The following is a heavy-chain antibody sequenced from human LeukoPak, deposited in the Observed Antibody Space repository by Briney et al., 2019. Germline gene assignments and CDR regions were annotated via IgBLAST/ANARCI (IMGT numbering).Heavy chain of an antibody. V-gene: IGHV3-33*01. J-gene: IGHJ4*02. CDR2: IWYDGSNK. CDR1: GFTFSSYG. Sequence: GGSLRLSCAASGFTFSSYGMHWVRQAPGKGLEWVAVIWYDGSNKYYADSVKGRFTISRDTSKNTLYLQMNSLRAEDTAVYYCARDRDGYNSLDYWGQGTLVTVSS. D-gene: IGHD5-24*01. CDR3: ARDRDGYNSLDY.